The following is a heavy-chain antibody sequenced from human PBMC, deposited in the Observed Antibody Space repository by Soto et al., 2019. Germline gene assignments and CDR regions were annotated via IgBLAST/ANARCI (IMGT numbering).Heavy chain of an antibody. Sequence: ASVTVSCKASGYTFTSYDINWVRQATGQGLEWVGWMNPNRGNTGYAQKVHGRVTMTRNTSISTAYMELSSPRSEDAAVYYCASARAAFWSGYSYYMDGWGKGSTVTVSS. D-gene: IGHD3-3*01. CDR3: ASARAAFWSGYSYYMDG. V-gene: IGHV1-8*01. CDR2: MNPNRGNT. J-gene: IGHJ6*03. CDR1: GYTFTSYD.